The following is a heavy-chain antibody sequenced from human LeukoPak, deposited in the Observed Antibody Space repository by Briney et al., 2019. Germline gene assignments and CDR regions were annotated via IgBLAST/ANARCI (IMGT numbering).Heavy chain of an antibody. CDR1: GFTFSDHH. V-gene: IGHV3-11*01. CDR2: ITSGSTTT. J-gene: IGHJ5*02. CDR3: VRGAGPLFDP. Sequence: PGGSLRLSCAASGFTFSDHHMSWIRQAPGKGLEWLSYITSGSTTTSYADSVKGRFTVSRDNAKNSLYLQMNGLRADDTAVYYCVRGAGPLFDPWGQGTLVTVSS.